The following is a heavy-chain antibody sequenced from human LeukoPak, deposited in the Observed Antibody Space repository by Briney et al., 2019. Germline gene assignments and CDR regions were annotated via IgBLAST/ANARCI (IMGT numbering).Heavy chain of an antibody. Sequence: SETLSLTCIVSGGSISSYHWSWIRQPAGKGLEWIGRIYTSGSTDYNPSLKSRVTMSVDTSKNQFSLKLSSVTAADTAVYYCARYSIPATIGWGAFDFWGQGTMVTVSS. V-gene: IGHV4-4*07. CDR2: IYTSGST. J-gene: IGHJ3*01. D-gene: IGHD2-2*01. CDR1: GGSISSYH. CDR3: ARYSIPATIGWGAFDF.